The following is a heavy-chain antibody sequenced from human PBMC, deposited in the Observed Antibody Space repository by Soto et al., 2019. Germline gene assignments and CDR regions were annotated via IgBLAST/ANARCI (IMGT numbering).Heavy chain of an antibody. V-gene: IGHV3-30*18. CDR2: ISYDGSNK. J-gene: IGHJ5*02. D-gene: IGHD3-10*01. Sequence: QVQLVESGGGVVQPGRSLRLSCAASGFTFSSYGMHWVRQAPGKGLELVAVISYDGSNKYYADSLKGRFTISRDNSKNTLYLQMNSLRAEDTAVYYCAKDRSPDPWGQGTLVTVSS. CDR3: AKDRSPDP. CDR1: GFTFSSYG.